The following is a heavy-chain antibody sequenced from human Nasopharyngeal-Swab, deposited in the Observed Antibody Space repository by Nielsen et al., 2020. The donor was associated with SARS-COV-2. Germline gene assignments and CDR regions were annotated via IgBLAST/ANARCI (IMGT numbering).Heavy chain of an antibody. V-gene: IGHV4-34*01. CDR1: ASPLSALS. J-gene: IGHJ4*02. CDR2: INHSGST. Sequence: LCRDCAVCASPLSALSWGWIRQPPGKGLEWIGEINHSGSTNYNPSLKSRVTISVDTSKNQFSLKLSSVTAADTAVYYCARTSSGRRFDYWGQGTLVTVSS. D-gene: IGHD6-25*01. CDR3: ARTSSGRRFDY.